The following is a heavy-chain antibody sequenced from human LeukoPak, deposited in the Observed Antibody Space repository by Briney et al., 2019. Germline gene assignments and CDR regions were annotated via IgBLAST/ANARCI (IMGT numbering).Heavy chain of an antibody. CDR2: IYPGDSDT. CDR1: GYSFTTYW. Sequence: GASLQISCKGSGYSFTTYWIGWVRQMPGKGLEWMGSIYPGDSDTRYSPSFQGQVTISADKSISTAYLQWSSLKASDTAMYYCARLAYSGSYYVHFDYWGQGTLVTVSS. J-gene: IGHJ4*02. CDR3: ARLAYSGSYYVHFDY. D-gene: IGHD1-26*01. V-gene: IGHV5-51*01.